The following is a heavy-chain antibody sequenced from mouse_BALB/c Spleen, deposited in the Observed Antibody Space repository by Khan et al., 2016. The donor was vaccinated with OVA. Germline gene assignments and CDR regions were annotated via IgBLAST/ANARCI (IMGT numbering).Heavy chain of an antibody. J-gene: IGHJ3*01. V-gene: IGHV3-8*02. D-gene: IGHD2-14*01. CDR3: ARSTDRYAFAY. CDR2: ILYSGST. CDR1: GDSITSGY. Sequence: EVKLLESGPSLVKPSQTLSLTCSVTGDSITSGYWCWIRKFPGNKLEYMGYILYSGSTYSNPSLKSRISITRHTSQNQYYLQLNSVTTEDTATYYCARSTDRYAFAYWGQGTLVTVSA.